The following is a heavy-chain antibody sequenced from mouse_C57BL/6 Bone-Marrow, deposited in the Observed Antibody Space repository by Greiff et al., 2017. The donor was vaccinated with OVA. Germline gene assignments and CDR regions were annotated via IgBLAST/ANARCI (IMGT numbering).Heavy chain of an antibody. Sequence: VQLQQSGAELAKPGTSVKLSCKASGYTFTSYWMHWVKQRPGQGLEWIGYINPSSGYTKYNQKFKDKATVTADKSSSTAYMQLSSLTYEDSAVFYCARRTVVSDWYFDVWGTGTTVTVSS. CDR3: ARRTVVSDWYFDV. V-gene: IGHV1-7*01. D-gene: IGHD1-1*01. CDR1: GYTFTSYW. CDR2: INPSSGYT. J-gene: IGHJ1*03.